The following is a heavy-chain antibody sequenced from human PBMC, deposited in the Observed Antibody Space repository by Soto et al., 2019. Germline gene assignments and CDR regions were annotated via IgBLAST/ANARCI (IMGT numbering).Heavy chain of an antibody. J-gene: IGHJ4*02. CDR2: INPNSDDT. CDR1: GYTFTGYY. D-gene: IGHD6-19*01. CDR3: ARDPWYSSIWTYFDY. Sequence: ASVKVSCKASGYTFTGYYIHWVRQAPGQGLEWMGWINPNSDDTNSAQKFQGRVTLTRDTSTSTGYMELSGLGSDDTAVYYCARDPWYSSIWTYFDYWGQGTLVTVSS. V-gene: IGHV1-2*02.